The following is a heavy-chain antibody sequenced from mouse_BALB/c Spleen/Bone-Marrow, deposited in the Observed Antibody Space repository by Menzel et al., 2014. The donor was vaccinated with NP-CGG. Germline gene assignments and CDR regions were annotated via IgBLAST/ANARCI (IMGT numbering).Heavy chain of an antibody. CDR3: ARWEYYAMDY. V-gene: IGHV14-3*02. D-gene: IGHD4-1*01. CDR1: GFNIKDTY. CDR2: IDPANGNT. J-gene: IGHJ4*01. Sequence: VQLQQSGAELVKPGASVKLSCTASGFNIKDTYMHWVKQRPEQGLEWIGRIDPANGNTKYDPKFQGKATITADTSSNTACLQLSSLTSEDTAVYYCARWEYYAMDYWGQGTSVTVSS.